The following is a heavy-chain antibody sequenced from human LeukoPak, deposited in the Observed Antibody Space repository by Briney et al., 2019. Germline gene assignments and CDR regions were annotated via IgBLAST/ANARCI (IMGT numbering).Heavy chain of an antibody. V-gene: IGHV3-7*01. J-gene: IGHJ6*02. CDR3: ARYCGGDCYGMDV. Sequence: PGGSLRLSCTASEFTFSSYWMSWVRQAPGKGLEWVANIKQDGSEKDYMDSVKGRFTISRDNAKNSLYLQMNSLRAEDTAVYYCARYCGGDCYGMDVWGQGTTVTVSS. D-gene: IGHD2-21*01. CDR2: IKQDGSEK. CDR1: EFTFSSYW.